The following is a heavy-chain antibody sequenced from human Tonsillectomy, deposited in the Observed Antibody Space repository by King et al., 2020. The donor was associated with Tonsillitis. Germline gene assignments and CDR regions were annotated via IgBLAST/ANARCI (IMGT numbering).Heavy chain of an antibody. CDR1: GYRFTDFW. Sequence: VQLVESGAEVKKPGESLKISCKGSGYRFTDFWIGWVRQMPGKGLEWMGIIYPGDSDTRYSPSFQGQVTISADKSISTAYLQWSSLKASDTAMYYCARPVVRFRAVISDASDIWGQGTMVTVSS. D-gene: IGHD3-10*01. CDR2: IYPGDSDT. V-gene: IGHV5-51*01. J-gene: IGHJ3*02. CDR3: ARPVVRFRAVISDASDI.